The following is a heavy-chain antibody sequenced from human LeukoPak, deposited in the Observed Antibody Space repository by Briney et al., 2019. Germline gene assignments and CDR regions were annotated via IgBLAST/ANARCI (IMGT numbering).Heavy chain of an antibody. V-gene: IGHV4-34*01. Sequence: KPSETLSLTCAVYGGSFSGYYWSWIRQPPGKGLEWIGEINHSGSTNYNPSLKSRVTISVDTSKNQFSLKLRSVTAADPAVYFCARRIQSGWFDPWGQGTLVTVSS. D-gene: IGHD5-18*01. J-gene: IGHJ5*02. CDR2: INHSGST. CDR3: ARRIQSGWFDP. CDR1: GGSFSGYY.